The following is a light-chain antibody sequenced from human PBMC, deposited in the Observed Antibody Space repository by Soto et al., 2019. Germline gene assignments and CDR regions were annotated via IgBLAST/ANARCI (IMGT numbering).Light chain of an antibody. CDR3: QQYVTSPQT. Sequence: EIVLTQSPGTLSLSPGEGATLSCRASQSVASNCLAWYQQKPGQAPRLLIYGVSSRATGIPDRFSGSGSGTDFTLTISRLEPEDFAVYYCQQYVTSPQTFGQGTKVDIK. CDR2: GVS. V-gene: IGKV3-20*01. CDR1: QSVASNC. J-gene: IGKJ1*01.